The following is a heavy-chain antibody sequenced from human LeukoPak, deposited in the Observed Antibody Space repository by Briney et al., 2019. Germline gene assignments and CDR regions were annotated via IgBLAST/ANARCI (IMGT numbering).Heavy chain of an antibody. CDR2: IYYSGST. V-gene: IGHV4-39*07. CDR1: GGSISSSSYY. Sequence: PSETLALTCTVSGGSISSSSYYWGWIRQPPGKGLEWIGSIYYSGSTYYNPSLKSRVTISVGTSKNQFSLKLSSVTAADTAVYYCARGPKTYRLRNKYFQHWGQGTLVTVSS. J-gene: IGHJ1*01. CDR3: ARGPKTYRLRNKYFQH. D-gene: IGHD4-17*01.